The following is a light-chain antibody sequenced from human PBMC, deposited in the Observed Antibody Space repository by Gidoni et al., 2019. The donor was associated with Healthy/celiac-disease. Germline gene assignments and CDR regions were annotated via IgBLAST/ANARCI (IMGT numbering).Light chain of an antibody. V-gene: IGKV3-20*01. CDR2: GAS. CDR3: QQYGSSPWT. J-gene: IGKJ1*01. Sequence: IVFTQSPVTLSLSPGERATLSCSSSQSVISSYLAWYQQKPGHAPRLLIYGASSRATGIPDRCSGSGSGTDFTLTISRLEPEDLAVYYCQQYGSSPWTFGQGTKVEIK. CDR1: QSVISSY.